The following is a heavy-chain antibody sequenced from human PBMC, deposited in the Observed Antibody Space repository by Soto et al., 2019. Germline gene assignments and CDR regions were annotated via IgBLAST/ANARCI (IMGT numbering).Heavy chain of an antibody. CDR2: INHSGST. J-gene: IGHJ4*02. V-gene: IGHV4-34*01. Sequence: SETLSLTCAVYGGSFSGYYWSWIRQPPGKGLEWIGEINHSGSTNYNPSLKSRVTISVDTSKNQFSLKLSSVTAADTAVYYCASWFTSLFSRASFDYWGQGTLVTVSS. CDR3: ASWFTSLFSRASFDY. D-gene: IGHD3-10*01. CDR1: GGSFSGYY.